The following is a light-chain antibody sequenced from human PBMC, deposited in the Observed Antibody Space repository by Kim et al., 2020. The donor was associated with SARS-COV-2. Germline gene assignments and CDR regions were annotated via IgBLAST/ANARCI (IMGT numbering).Light chain of an antibody. CDR3: QSYNRSIVV. CDR1: SGSIDDNY. CDR2: EDD. Sequence: NFMLTQPHSVSESPGKTVTISCTRSSGSIDDNYLQWYQQRPGDVPTTVIYEDDQRPSGVPDRFSGSIDSSSNSASLTISGLQTDDEADYYCQSYNRSIVVFGGGTQLTVL. J-gene: IGLJ2*01. V-gene: IGLV6-57*04.